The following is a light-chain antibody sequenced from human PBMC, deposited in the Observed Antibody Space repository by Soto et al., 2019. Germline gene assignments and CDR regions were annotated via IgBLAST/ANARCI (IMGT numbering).Light chain of an antibody. J-gene: IGKJ4*01. Sequence: EIVLTQSPGTLSLSPGERATLSCRASQSVSSSSLAWYQQKPGQAPRLLIYGASNRATGIPDRFSGSGSGTDFTLIISRLEPEDFAVYYCQQYVSSPLTFGGGTKVEMK. CDR3: QQYVSSPLT. CDR2: GAS. V-gene: IGKV3-20*01. CDR1: QSVSSSS.